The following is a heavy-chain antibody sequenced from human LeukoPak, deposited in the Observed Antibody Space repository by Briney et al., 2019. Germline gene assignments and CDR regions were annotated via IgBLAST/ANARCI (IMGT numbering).Heavy chain of an antibody. D-gene: IGHD3-16*02. CDR1: GFTFSSHG. CDR2: IWYDGSNK. V-gene: IGHV3-33*01. J-gene: IGHJ3*02. CDR3: ARVNRGDAFDI. Sequence: GRSLRLSCAASGFTFSSHGMHWVRQAPGKGLEWVAVIWYDGSNKYYADSVKGRFTISRDNPKNTLYLQMNSLRAEDTAVYYCARVNRGDAFDIWGQGTLVTVSS.